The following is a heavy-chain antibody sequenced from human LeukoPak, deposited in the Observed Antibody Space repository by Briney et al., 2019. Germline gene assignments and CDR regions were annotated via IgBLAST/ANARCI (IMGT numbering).Heavy chain of an antibody. CDR3: ARDPRIYCTNGICRDDYFDN. CDR1: GFTFSSYT. D-gene: IGHD2-8*01. J-gene: IGHJ4*02. Sequence: GGSLRLSCVVSGFTFSSYTMNWVRQAPGKGLEWVSSISSTSIYKYYADSVKGRFTISRDNAKDSLFLQMNSLRAEDTAIYYCARDPRIYCTNGICRDDYFDNWGQGTLVTVSS. V-gene: IGHV3-21*01. CDR2: ISSTSIYK.